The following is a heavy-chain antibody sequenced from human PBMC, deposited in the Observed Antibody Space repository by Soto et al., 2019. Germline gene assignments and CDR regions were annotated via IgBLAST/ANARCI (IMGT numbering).Heavy chain of an antibody. CDR1: GGTFSSYA. D-gene: IGHD6-6*01. Sequence: QVQLVQSGAEVKKPGSSVKVSCKASGGTFSSYAISWVRQAPGQGLEWMGGIIPIFGTANYAQKFQGRVTITADESTSTAYMELSSLRSKDTAVYYCAREGGRVAARWPGEGGWFDPWGQGTLVTVSS. CDR2: IIPIFGTA. V-gene: IGHV1-69*01. J-gene: IGHJ5*02. CDR3: AREGGRVAARWPGEGGWFDP.